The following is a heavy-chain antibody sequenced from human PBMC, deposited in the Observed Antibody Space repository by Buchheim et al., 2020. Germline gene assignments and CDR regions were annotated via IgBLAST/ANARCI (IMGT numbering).Heavy chain of an antibody. D-gene: IGHD6-13*01. CDR2: INHSGST. J-gene: IGHJ6*02. CDR1: GGSFSGYY. Sequence: QVQLQQWGAGLLKPSETLSLTCAVYGGSFSGYYWSWIRQPPGKGLEWIGEINHSGSTNYNPSLKSRVTISVDTSKNQFSLKLSSVTAADTAVYYCARLKGIAAACTKGGMDVWGQGTT. CDR3: ARLKGIAAACTKGGMDV. V-gene: IGHV4-34*01.